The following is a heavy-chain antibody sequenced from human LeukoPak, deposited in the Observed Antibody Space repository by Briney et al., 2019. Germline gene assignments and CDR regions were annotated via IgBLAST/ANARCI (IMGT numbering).Heavy chain of an antibody. Sequence: GGSLRLSCAASGFTFSSYGMHWVRQAPGKGLEGVAFIRYDGSNKYYADSVKGRFTISRDNSKKRLYMEMNSLRAEDTAVYYCATFVGATTPPIDYWGQGTLVTVSS. CDR3: ATFVGATTPPIDY. J-gene: IGHJ4*02. CDR1: GFTFSSYG. CDR2: IRYDGSNK. D-gene: IGHD1-26*01. V-gene: IGHV3-30*02.